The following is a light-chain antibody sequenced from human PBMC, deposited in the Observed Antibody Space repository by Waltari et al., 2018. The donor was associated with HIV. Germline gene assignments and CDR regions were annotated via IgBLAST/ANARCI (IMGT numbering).Light chain of an antibody. CDR1: QSVRDNY. Sequence: DIVLTQSPGTLSLSPGDTAALSCRASQSVRDNYLAWYQKKPGRAPRLLISGVSNRATGIPDRFSGSGAGTDFTLTISRLEPEDFAVYYCQQYGSSLWTFGRGTKVE. CDR2: GVS. J-gene: IGKJ1*01. V-gene: IGKV3-20*01. CDR3: QQYGSSLWT.